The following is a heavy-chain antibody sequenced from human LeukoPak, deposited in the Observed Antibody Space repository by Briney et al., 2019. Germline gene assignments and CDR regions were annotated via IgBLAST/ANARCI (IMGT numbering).Heavy chain of an antibody. CDR2: ISKDGSNE. CDR3: AREAYYGSGRSRQPSPV. J-gene: IGHJ4*02. V-gene: IGHV3-30*03. Sequence: GGSLRLSCAASGFTFSSYSMNWVRQAPGQGLDWAPLISKDGSNEDHADSVKGRFTISRDNSRTTLYLQMSSLRPEDTAVYYCAREAYYGSGRSRQPSPVWGQGTLVTVSS. D-gene: IGHD3-10*01. CDR1: GFTFSSYS.